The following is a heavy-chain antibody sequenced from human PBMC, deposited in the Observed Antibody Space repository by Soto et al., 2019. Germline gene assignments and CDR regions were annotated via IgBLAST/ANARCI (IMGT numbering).Heavy chain of an antibody. CDR1: GGSISSGDYY. CDR2: IYYSGST. V-gene: IGHV4-30-4*01. J-gene: IGHJ6*02. D-gene: IGHD2-15*01. Sequence: PSETLSLTCTVSGGSISSGDYYRSWIRQPPGKGLEWIGYIYYSGSTYYNPSLKSRVTISVDTSKNQFSLKLSSVTAADTAVYYCARERVVVVAATQYYYYGMDVWGQGTTVTVSS. CDR3: ARERVVVVAATQYYYYGMDV.